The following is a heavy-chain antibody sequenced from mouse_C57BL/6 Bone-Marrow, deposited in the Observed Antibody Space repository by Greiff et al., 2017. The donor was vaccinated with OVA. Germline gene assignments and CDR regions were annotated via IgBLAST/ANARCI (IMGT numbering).Heavy chain of an antibody. CDR1: GFTFSSYA. V-gene: IGHV5-4*01. D-gene: IGHD2-4*01. Sequence: EVKLMESGGGLVKPGGSLKLSCAASGFTFSSYAMSWVRQTPEKRLEWVATISDGGCYTYYPDNVQGRFTISRDNAKNNLYLQMSHLKSEDTAMYYCARDRGDYDAWFAYWGQGTLVTVSA. CDR2: ISDGGCYT. J-gene: IGHJ3*01. CDR3: ARDRGDYDAWFAY.